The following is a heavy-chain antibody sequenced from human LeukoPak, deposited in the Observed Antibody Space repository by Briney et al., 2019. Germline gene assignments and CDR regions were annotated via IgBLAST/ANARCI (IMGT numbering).Heavy chain of an antibody. J-gene: IGHJ4*02. D-gene: IGHD2-8*01. CDR1: GFSFTNYW. V-gene: IGHV5-51*01. CDR2: IYPGDSDT. CDR3: AREENNGVPYFSY. Sequence: GESLKISCEASGFSFTNYWIGWVRQMPGKGLEWVGVIYPGDSDTRYSPPFQGEVTFSVDKSISTAYLQWNSLKASDTAMYYCAREENNGVPYFSYWGQGTLVTVSS.